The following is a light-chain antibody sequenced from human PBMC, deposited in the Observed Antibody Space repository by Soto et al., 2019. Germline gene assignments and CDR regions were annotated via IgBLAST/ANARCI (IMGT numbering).Light chain of an antibody. CDR2: AAS. J-gene: IGKJ4*01. CDR1: QGISRY. V-gene: IGKV1-9*01. CDR3: QQSYSTPLI. Sequence: DIQLTQSPSSLSASVGDSVTITCRASQGISRYLSWYQQKPGRAPKLLISAASTLQSGVPARFSGSGSGTDFTLSITSLQPQDFATYYCQQSYSTPLIFGGGTKVEIK.